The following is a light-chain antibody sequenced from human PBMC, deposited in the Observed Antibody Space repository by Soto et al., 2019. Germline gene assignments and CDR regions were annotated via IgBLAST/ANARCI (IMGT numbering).Light chain of an antibody. CDR3: QKYGSSSIT. Sequence: DIVLTQSPGTLSLSPGERATLSCRASQSVSSSYLACYQQKPGQAPRLLIYGASSRATGMPDRFSGSGSGTDFTLTISRLEPEDFAVYYCQKYGSSSITFGQGTRLEIK. CDR1: QSVSSSY. CDR2: GAS. V-gene: IGKV3-20*01. J-gene: IGKJ5*01.